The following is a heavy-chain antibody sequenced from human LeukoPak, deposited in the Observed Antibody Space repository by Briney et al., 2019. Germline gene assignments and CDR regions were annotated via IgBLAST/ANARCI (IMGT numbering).Heavy chain of an antibody. J-gene: IGHJ4*02. V-gene: IGHV4-39*01. Sequence: SETLSLTCTVSGGSISSSSYYWGWIRQPPGKGLEWIGSIYYSVGTYYNPSLKSRVTISVDTSKNQFSLKLSSVTAADTAVYYCARRYCSSTRCSFDYWGQGTLVTVSS. D-gene: IGHD2-2*01. CDR2: IYYSVGT. CDR1: GGSISSSSYY. CDR3: ARRYCSSTRCSFDY.